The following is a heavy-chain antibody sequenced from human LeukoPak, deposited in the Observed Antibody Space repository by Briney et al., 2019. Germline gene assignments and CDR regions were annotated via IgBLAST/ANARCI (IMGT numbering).Heavy chain of an antibody. Sequence: SETLSLTCTVSGGSFSSGSYYWSWIRQPPGKGLEWIGYIYYSGSTNYNPSLKSRVTISVDTSKNQFSLKLSSVTAADTAVYYCARVSYGDFYFDYWGQGTLVTVSS. CDR3: ARVSYGDFYFDY. CDR2: IYYSGST. J-gene: IGHJ4*02. D-gene: IGHD4-17*01. V-gene: IGHV4-61*01. CDR1: GGSFSSGSYY.